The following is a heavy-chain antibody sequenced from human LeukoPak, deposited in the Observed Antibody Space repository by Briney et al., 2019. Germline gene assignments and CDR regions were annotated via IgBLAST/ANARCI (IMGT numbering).Heavy chain of an antibody. CDR2: IYTGGST. D-gene: IGHD3-16*01. J-gene: IGHJ4*02. CDR1: GGSLSSDY. V-gene: IGHV4-4*07. Sequence: SETLSLTCIVSGGSLSSDYWSWMRQPAGKGLEWIGRIYTGGSTNYNPSLRGRVTVSADTSKNQFSLKLSSVTAADTAVYYCARRSYGGDYYDYWRQGTLVIVSS. CDR3: ARRSYGGDYYDY.